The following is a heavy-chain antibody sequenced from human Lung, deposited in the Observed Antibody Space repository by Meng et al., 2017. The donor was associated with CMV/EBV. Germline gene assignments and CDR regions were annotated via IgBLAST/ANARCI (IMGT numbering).Heavy chain of an antibody. V-gene: IGHV2-70D*14. D-gene: IGHD3-3*01. CDR2: IDWDDDK. CDR3: ARIDFWSGIDVFDI. J-gene: IGHJ3*02. CDR1: GFLLSATGMR. Sequence: SGPXLVKPTQTLTLTCSFSGFLLSATGMRVSWIRQPPGGALEWLARIDWDDDKFYSPSLKTRLSISKDTSKNQVVLRMTNMDPVDTATYYCARIDFWSGIDVFDIWGQGIMVTVSS.